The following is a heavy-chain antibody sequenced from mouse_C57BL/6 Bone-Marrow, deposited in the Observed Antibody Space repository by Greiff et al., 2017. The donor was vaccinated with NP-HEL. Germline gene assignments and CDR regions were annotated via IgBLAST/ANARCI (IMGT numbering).Heavy chain of an antibody. J-gene: IGHJ4*01. D-gene: IGHD2-4*01. Sequence: EVMLVESEGGLVQPGSSMKLSCTASGFTFSDYSMAWVRQVPEKGLEWVANINYDGSSTYYLDSLKSRFIISRDNAKNIIYLQMSSLKSEDTATYYCAREGGLRRRTYAMDYWGQGTSVTVSS. CDR2: INYDGSST. V-gene: IGHV5-16*01. CDR1: GFTFSDYS. CDR3: AREGGLRRRTYAMDY.